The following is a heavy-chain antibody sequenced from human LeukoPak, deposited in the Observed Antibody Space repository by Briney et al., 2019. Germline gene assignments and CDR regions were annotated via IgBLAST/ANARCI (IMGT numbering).Heavy chain of an antibody. V-gene: IGHV3-11*01. J-gene: IGHJ4*02. CDR1: GFTFSDYY. Sequence: GGSLRLSCAASGFTFSDYYMSWIRQAPGKGLEWVSYISNSGSTIYYADSVKGRFTISRDNAKNSLYLQMNSLRAEDTAVYYCARLSYSYGYSPFDYWGQGTLVTVSS. CDR3: ARLSYSYGYSPFDY. D-gene: IGHD5-18*01. CDR2: ISNSGSTI.